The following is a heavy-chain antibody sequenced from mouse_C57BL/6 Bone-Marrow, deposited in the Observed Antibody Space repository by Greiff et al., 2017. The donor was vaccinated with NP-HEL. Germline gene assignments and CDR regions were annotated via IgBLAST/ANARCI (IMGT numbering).Heavy chain of an antibody. CDR2: IYPSDSET. CDR3: ARKPNYAMDY. CDR1: GYTFTSYW. V-gene: IGHV1-61*01. J-gene: IGHJ4*01. Sequence: QVQLQQPGAELVRPGSSVKLSCKASGYTFTSYWMDWVKQRPGQGLEWIGNIYPSDSETHYNQKFKDKATLTVDKSSSTAYMQLSSLTSEDSAVYYCARKPNYAMDYWSQGTSVTVSS. D-gene: IGHD6-5*01.